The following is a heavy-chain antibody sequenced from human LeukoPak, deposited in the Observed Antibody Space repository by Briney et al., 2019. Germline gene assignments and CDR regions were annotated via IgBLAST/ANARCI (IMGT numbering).Heavy chain of an antibody. J-gene: IGHJ4*02. CDR2: IYHSGST. CDR3: ARESRGTTPQIGY. CDR1: GGSISSGGYY. D-gene: IGHD1-7*01. Sequence: SETLSLTCTVSGGSISSGGYYWSWIRQPPGKGLEWIGYIYHSGSTYYNPSLKSRVTISVDRSKNQFSLKLSSVTAADTAVYYCARESRGTTPQIGYWGQGTLVTVSS. V-gene: IGHV4-30-2*01.